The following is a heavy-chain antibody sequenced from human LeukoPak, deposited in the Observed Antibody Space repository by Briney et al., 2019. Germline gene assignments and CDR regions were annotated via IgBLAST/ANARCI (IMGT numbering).Heavy chain of an antibody. V-gene: IGHV4-59*01. J-gene: IGHJ4*02. Sequence: PSETLSLTCTVSGGSISSYYWSWIRQPPGKGLEWIGYIYYSGSTNYDPSLKSRVTISVDTSKNQFSLKLSSVTAADTAVYYCARVVTIFGVVRYYFDYWGQGTLVTVSS. CDR1: GGSISSYY. CDR2: IYYSGST. D-gene: IGHD3-3*01. CDR3: ARVVTIFGVVRYYFDY.